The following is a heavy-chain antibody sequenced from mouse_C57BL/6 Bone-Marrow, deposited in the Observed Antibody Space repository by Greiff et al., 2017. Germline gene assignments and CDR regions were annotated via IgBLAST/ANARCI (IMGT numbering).Heavy chain of an antibody. CDR3: AREGTTVVPWYFDV. CDR1: GYAFTNYL. V-gene: IGHV1-54*01. Sequence: VQLQESGAELVRPGTSVKVSCKASGYAFTNYLIEWVKQRPGQGLEWIGVINPGSGGTNYNEKFKGKATLTADKSSSTAYMQLSSLTSEDSAVYCGAREGTTVVPWYFDVWGTGTTVTVSS. J-gene: IGHJ1*03. D-gene: IGHD1-1*01. CDR2: INPGSGGT.